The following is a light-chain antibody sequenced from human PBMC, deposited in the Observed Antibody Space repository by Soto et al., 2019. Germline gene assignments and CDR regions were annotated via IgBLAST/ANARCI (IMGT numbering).Light chain of an antibody. CDR2: GAS. V-gene: IGKV3-20*01. CDR3: QQYGSSPRT. J-gene: IGKJ1*01. CDR1: QSVSSSS. Sequence: EIVLTQFPDTLSLSPGERATLSCRASQSVSSSSLAWYQQKRGQAPRLLIHGASSRATGIPDRFSGSGSGTDFTLTISKLEPEDFAVYYCQQYGSSPRTFGQGTKVEV.